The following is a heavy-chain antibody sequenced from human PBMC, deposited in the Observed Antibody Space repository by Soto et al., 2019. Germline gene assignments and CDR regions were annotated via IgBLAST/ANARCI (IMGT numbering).Heavy chain of an antibody. CDR3: AKEGEHSSGWANFDY. V-gene: IGHV1-46*01. J-gene: IGHJ4*02. CDR1: GYIFTSYY. CDR2: INPFDGSR. D-gene: IGHD6-19*01. Sequence: ASVKVSCKASGYIFTSYYIHWVRQAPGQGLEWMGWINPFDGSRMFAQSFQGRVTMTRDTSTSTVYMEVSSLRSEDTAVYYCAKEGEHSSGWANFDYWGQGTLVTVSS.